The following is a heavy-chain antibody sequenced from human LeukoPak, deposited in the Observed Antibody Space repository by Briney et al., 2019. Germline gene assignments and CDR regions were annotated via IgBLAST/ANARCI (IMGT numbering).Heavy chain of an antibody. CDR3: ATTPPHVGATNAMYYFDY. J-gene: IGHJ4*02. CDR1: GYTLTELS. D-gene: IGHD1-26*01. Sequence: ASVKVSCKVSGYTLTELSMHWVRQAPGKGLEWMGGFDPEDGETIYAQKFQGRVTMTEDISTDTAYMELSSLRSEDTAVYYCATTPPHVGATNAMYYFDYWGQGTLVTVSS. V-gene: IGHV1-24*01. CDR2: FDPEDGET.